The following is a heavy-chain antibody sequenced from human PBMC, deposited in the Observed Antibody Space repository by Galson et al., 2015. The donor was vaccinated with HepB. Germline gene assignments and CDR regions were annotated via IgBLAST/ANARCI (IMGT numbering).Heavy chain of an antibody. D-gene: IGHD2-2*01. V-gene: IGHV1-69-2*01. CDR3: ARTYCSSTSCYAPLWYFDL. CDR1: GYTFTDYY. J-gene: IGHJ2*01. Sequence: VKVSCKASGYTFTDYYMHWVQQAPGKGLEWMGLVDPEDGETIYAEKFQGRVTITADTSTDTAYMELSSLRSEDTAVYYCARTYCSSTSCYAPLWYFDLWGRGTLVTVSS. CDR2: VDPEDGET.